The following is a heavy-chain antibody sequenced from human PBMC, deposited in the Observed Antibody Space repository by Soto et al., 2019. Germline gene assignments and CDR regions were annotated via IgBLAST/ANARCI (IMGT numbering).Heavy chain of an antibody. Sequence: PSQTLSLTCAISVDSVSSNSAAWNWIRQSPSRGLEWLGRTYYRSKWYNDYAVSVKSRITINPDTSKNQFSLQLNSVTPEDTAVYYCARDICSGGSCYSYYYGMDVWGQGTTVTV. V-gene: IGHV6-1*01. J-gene: IGHJ6*02. CDR2: TYYRSKWYN. CDR1: VDSVSSNSAA. CDR3: ARDICSGGSCYSYYYGMDV. D-gene: IGHD2-15*01.